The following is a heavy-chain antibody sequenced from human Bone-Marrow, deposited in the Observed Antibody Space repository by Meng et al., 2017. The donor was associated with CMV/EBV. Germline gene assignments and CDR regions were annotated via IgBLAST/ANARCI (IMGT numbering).Heavy chain of an antibody. V-gene: IGHV3-30*02. Sequence: GESLKISCAASGFTFGSYGFHWVRQAPGKGLEWVSFTQYDGTKKYYVDSVKGRFTISRDNSKNTLYLQMNSLRAEDTAVYYCAKRDYSGYDYGGDAFDIWGQGTMVTVSS. D-gene: IGHD5-12*01. J-gene: IGHJ3*02. CDR2: TQYDGTKK. CDR3: AKRDYSGYDYGGDAFDI. CDR1: GFTFGSYG.